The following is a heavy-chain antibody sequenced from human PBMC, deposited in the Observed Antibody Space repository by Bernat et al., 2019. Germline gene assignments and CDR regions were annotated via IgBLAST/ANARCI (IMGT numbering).Heavy chain of an antibody. D-gene: IGHD2-15*01. Sequence: QLQLQESGPGLVKPSETLSLTCTVPGGSISSSSYYWGWIRQPPWKGLEWIGSIHYSGSTYYNPSLKSRVTISVDTSKNQFSLKLSSVTAADTAVYYCARRWTPREFGYWGQGTLVTVSS. CDR2: IHYSGST. J-gene: IGHJ4*02. CDR3: ARRWTPREFGY. V-gene: IGHV4-39*01. CDR1: GGSISSSSYY.